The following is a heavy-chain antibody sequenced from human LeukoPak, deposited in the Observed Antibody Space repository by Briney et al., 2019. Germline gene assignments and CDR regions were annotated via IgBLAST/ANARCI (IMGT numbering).Heavy chain of an antibody. CDR2: IKSKTDGGTT. Sequence: SGGSLRLSCAASGFTFSNAWMSWVRQAPGKGLEWVGRIKSKTDGGTTDYAAPVKGRFTISRDDSKNTLYLQMNSLKTEDTAVYCCTTDCGGDCYTYYYYYYYMDVWGKGTTVTVSS. CDR1: GFTFSNAW. J-gene: IGHJ6*03. D-gene: IGHD2-21*01. CDR3: TTDCGGDCYTYYYYYYYMDV. V-gene: IGHV3-15*01.